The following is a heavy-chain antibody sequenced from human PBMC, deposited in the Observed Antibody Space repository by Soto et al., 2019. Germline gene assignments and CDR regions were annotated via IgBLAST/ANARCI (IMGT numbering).Heavy chain of an antibody. CDR2: MSYSGST. CDR3: ARGLFSSGWYSYFDP. V-gene: IGHV4-39*01. J-gene: IGHJ5*02. CDR1: GGSISSSSYY. Sequence: SETLSLTCTVSGGSISSSSYYWGWIRQPPGKGLEWIGSMSYSGSTFYNPSLKSRVTISVDTSKDQFSLKLNSVTAADTAMYYCARGLFSSGWYSYFDPWGQGTPVTVSS. D-gene: IGHD6-19*01.